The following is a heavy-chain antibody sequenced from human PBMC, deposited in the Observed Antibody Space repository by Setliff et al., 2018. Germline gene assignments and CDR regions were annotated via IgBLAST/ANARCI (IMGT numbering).Heavy chain of an antibody. Sequence: ASVKVSCKASGYTFRQSIVSWVRQAPGQGLEWLGWIGVYSGNTYSAQRFQGRVSLTTDESTGTAYLDLRSLTSDDTAVYFCSRLVRYCTKTACQTLPGGEYWGQGTLVTVSS. J-gene: IGHJ4*02. CDR3: SRLVRYCTKTACQTLPGGEY. CDR2: IGVYSGNT. D-gene: IGHD2-8*01. CDR1: GYTFRQSI. V-gene: IGHV1-18*01.